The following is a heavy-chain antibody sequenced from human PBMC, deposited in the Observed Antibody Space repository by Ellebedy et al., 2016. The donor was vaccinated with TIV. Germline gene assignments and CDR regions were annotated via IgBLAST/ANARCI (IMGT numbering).Heavy chain of an antibody. Sequence: GESLKISCAASGFTFSSYAMSWVRQAPGKGLEWVSAISGSGDSTYCADSVKGRFTISRDNSNNTLYLQMNSLTAEDTAVYYCAKDYFYDSSGGYFDYWGQGTLVTVSS. CDR1: GFTFSSYA. D-gene: IGHD3-22*01. V-gene: IGHV3-23*01. J-gene: IGHJ4*02. CDR2: ISGSGDST. CDR3: AKDYFYDSSGGYFDY.